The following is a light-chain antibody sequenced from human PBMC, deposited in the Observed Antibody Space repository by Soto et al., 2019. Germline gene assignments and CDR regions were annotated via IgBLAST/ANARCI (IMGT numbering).Light chain of an antibody. J-gene: IGKJ1*01. CDR3: QQSYSTPRT. CDR1: QSISSY. Sequence: DIQMTQSPSSLSASVGDRVTITCGASQSISSYLNWYQQKPGQAPKLLIYAASSLQSGVPSRVSGSGSGTDLTLTISSLKPEDFATYYCQQSYSTPRTFGQGTQVDIK. V-gene: IGKV1-39*01. CDR2: AAS.